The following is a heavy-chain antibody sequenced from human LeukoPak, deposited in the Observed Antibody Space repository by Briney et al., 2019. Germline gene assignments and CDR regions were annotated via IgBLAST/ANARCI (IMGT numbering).Heavy chain of an antibody. Sequence: PSETLSLTCTVSGGSISSHYWSWIRQSPGKRLEWIGYIHYSGATNYSPSLNSRVTISVDTSKNQFSLKLSSVTAADTALYYCATLRGASTAVFDSWGQGTLVTVSS. CDR1: GGSISSHY. J-gene: IGHJ4*02. D-gene: IGHD2-21*02. CDR2: IHYSGAT. V-gene: IGHV4-59*08. CDR3: ATLRGASTAVFDS.